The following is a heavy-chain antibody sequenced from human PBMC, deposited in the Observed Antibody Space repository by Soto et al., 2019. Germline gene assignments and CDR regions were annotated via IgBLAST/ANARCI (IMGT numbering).Heavy chain of an antibody. V-gene: IGHV1-18*01. D-gene: IGHD4-4*01. CDR2: LNTYNGNT. Sequence: QIQLVQSEGEVRQPGASVKVACKTYGYTFTNCGVTWVRRAHGQGLEWMGWLNTYNGNTKYAQKLQGRVTMTTDTSTSTAYVELRSLRSDDTAVSYCARAQTPTESDFWGQGTLVTLSS. J-gene: IGHJ4*02. CDR1: GYTFTNCG. CDR3: ARAQTPTESDF.